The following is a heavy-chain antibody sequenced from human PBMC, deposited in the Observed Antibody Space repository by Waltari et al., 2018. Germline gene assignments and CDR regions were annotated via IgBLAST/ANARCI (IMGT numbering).Heavy chain of an antibody. D-gene: IGHD4-17*01. CDR2: INTNIGHP. CDR1: GYTFTDYT. V-gene: IGHV7-4-1*02. Sequence: QVQLAQSGSELKEPGASVKVSCRTSGYTFTDYTINWVRQAPGQGLEWMGWINTNIGHPTYVQGFTGRFVFSLDTSVSTTYLQITGLKAEDTAVYFCARALLGLTNRLDVWGQGTTVTISS. CDR3: ARALLGLTNRLDV. J-gene: IGHJ6*02.